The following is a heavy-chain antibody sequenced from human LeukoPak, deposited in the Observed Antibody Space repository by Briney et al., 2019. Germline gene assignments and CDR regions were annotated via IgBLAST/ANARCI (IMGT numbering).Heavy chain of an antibody. CDR1: GFTFSSYG. CDR3: AKDHDSYDSSGYYCDY. J-gene: IGHJ4*02. D-gene: IGHD3-22*01. CDR2: XXYDGSNK. Sequence: GGSLRLSCAASGFTFSSYGMHWVRQAPGKGLXXXXXXXYDGSNKYYADXXKGRFTISRDNSKNTLYLQMNSLRAEDTAVYYCAKDHDSYDSSGYYCDYWGQGTLVTVSS. V-gene: IGHV3-30*18.